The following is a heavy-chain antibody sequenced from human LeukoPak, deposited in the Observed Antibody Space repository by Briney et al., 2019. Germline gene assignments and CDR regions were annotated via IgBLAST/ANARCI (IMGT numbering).Heavy chain of an antibody. CDR3: AKGRGFYDSGAYDY. Sequence: GGSLRLSCAASGFTFSSYAMSWVRKAPGKGLEWVSTISGSGGLTYYADSVKGRFTISRDNSRNTLYLQMNSLRTEDTAVYHCAKGRGFYDSGAYDYWGQGTLVTVSS. J-gene: IGHJ4*02. D-gene: IGHD3-22*01. CDR1: GFTFSSYA. CDR2: ISGSGGLT. V-gene: IGHV3-23*01.